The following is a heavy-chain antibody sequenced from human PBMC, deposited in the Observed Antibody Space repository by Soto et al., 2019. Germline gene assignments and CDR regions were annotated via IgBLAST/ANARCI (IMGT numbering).Heavy chain of an antibody. CDR2: ISAYNGNT. Sequence: QVQLVQSGAEVKKPGASVKVSCKASGYAFTSYGIRWVRQASGQGLEWMAWISAYNGNTKYAQKLQGRVTMTTDTSTSTAYMELRSLRSDDTAVYYCARDEAYKWNDGGWFDPWGQGTLVTVSS. V-gene: IGHV1-18*01. D-gene: IGHD1-1*01. CDR1: GYAFTSYG. CDR3: ARDEAYKWNDGGWFDP. J-gene: IGHJ5*02.